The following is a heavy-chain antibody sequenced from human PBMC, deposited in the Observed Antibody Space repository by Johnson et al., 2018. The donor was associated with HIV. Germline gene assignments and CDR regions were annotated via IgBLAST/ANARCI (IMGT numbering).Heavy chain of an antibody. Sequence: VQLVESGGVVVQPGGSLRLSCAASGFTFDDYTMHWVRHAPGKGLEWVSLISWDGGSTYYADSVQGRFTISRDNSKNSLYLQMNSLRTEDTALYYCALTGTKRDDAFDIWGQGTMVTVSS. CDR3: ALTGTKRDDAFDI. D-gene: IGHD1-20*01. CDR1: GFTFDDYT. CDR2: ISWDGGST. V-gene: IGHV3-43*01. J-gene: IGHJ3*02.